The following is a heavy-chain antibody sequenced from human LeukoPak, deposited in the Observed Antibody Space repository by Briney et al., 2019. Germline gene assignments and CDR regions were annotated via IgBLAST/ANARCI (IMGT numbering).Heavy chain of an antibody. V-gene: IGHV3-21*01. CDR1: GFTFSSYS. D-gene: IGHD3-22*01. J-gene: IGHJ4*02. CDR2: ISSSSSYI. Sequence: GGSLRLSCAASGFTFSSYSMNWVRQAPGKGLEWVSSISSSSSYIYYADSVKGRFTISRDNAKNSLYLQMNSLRAEDTAVYYCARTLYYDSSGYYQKGYYFDYWGQGTLVTVSS. CDR3: ARTLYYDSSGYYQKGYYFDY.